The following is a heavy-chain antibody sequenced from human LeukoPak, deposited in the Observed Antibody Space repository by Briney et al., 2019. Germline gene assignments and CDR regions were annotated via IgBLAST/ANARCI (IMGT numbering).Heavy chain of an antibody. J-gene: IGHJ5*02. CDR1: GYTFTSYG. CDR2: ISAYNGNT. CDR3: ARRYGSGSQYNWFDP. D-gene: IGHD3-10*01. V-gene: IGHV1-18*01. Sequence: ASVKVSCKASGYTFTSYGISWVRQAPGQGLEWMGWISAYNGNTNYAQKLQGRVTMTTDTYTSTAFMELRSLRSDDTALYYCARRYGSGSQYNWFDPWGQGTLVTVSS.